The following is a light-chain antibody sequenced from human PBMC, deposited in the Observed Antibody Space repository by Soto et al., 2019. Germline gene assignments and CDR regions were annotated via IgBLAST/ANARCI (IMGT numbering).Light chain of an antibody. CDR3: SSYAGTYIV. V-gene: IGLV2-8*01. J-gene: IGLJ1*01. CDR1: SSDVGGYDY. CDR2: DVS. Sequence: QSALTKPPSASGSPGQSVAISCTGTSSDVGGYDYVSWYQQHPGKAPKLMIYDVSKRPSGVPDRFSGSKSGNTASLTVSGLQAEDEADYYCSSYAGTYIVFGTG.